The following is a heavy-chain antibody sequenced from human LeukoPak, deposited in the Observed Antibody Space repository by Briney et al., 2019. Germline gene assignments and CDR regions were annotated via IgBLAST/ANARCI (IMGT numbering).Heavy chain of an antibody. CDR2: IYYSGST. Sequence: SETLSLTCTVSGGSISSYYWNWIRQPPGKGLEWIGSIYYSGSTYYNPSLKSRVTISVDTSKNQFSLKLSSVTAADTAVYYCARLHYGSGSQLDYWGQGTLVTVSS. CDR1: GGSISSYY. V-gene: IGHV4-39*01. J-gene: IGHJ4*02. CDR3: ARLHYGSGSQLDY. D-gene: IGHD3-10*01.